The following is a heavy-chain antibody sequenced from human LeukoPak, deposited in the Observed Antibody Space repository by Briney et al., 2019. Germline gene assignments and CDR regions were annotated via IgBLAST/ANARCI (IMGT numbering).Heavy chain of an antibody. CDR1: GYSFTSYW. CDR3: ARHLAVYCSGGSCCGPSPFDY. V-gene: IGHV5-51*01. D-gene: IGHD2-15*01. CDR2: IYPGDSDT. Sequence: GESLKISCKGSGYSFTSYWIGWVRQMPGKGLEWMGIIYPGDSDTRYSPSFQGQVTISADKSISTAYLQWSSLKASDTAMYYCARHLAVYCSGGSCCGPSPFDYWGQGTLVTVSS. J-gene: IGHJ4*02.